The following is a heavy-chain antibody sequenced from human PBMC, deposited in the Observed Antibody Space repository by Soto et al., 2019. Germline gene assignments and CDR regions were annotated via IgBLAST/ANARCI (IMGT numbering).Heavy chain of an antibody. Sequence: EVQLLESGGGLVQPGGSLRLSCAASGFTFSSYAMSWVRQAPGKGLEWVSAISGSGGSSYYADSVKGRFTISRDNSKNTLYLQMNSLRAEDTAVYYCAKSGYSPYWYFDLWGRGTLVTVSS. V-gene: IGHV3-23*01. J-gene: IGHJ2*01. CDR1: GFTFSSYA. CDR2: ISGSGGSS. D-gene: IGHD5-12*01. CDR3: AKSGYSPYWYFDL.